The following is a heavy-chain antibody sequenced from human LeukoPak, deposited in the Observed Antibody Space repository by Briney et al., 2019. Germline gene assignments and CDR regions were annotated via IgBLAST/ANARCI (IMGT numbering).Heavy chain of an antibody. CDR3: ARRGYSYGRETYYFDY. V-gene: IGHV5-51*01. D-gene: IGHD5-18*01. CDR2: IYPGDSDT. J-gene: IGHJ4*02. Sequence: GESLKISCKGSGYSFTSYWIGWVRQMPGKGLEWMGIIYPGDSDTRYSPPFQGQVTISADKSISTAYLQWSSLKASDTAMYYCARRGYSYGRETYYFDYWGQGTLVTVSS. CDR1: GYSFTSYW.